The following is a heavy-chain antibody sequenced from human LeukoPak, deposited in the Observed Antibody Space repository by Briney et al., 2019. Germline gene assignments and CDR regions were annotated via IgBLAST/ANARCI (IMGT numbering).Heavy chain of an antibody. CDR2: ISASGGST. D-gene: IGHD4-17*01. V-gene: IGHV3-23*01. J-gene: IGHJ4*02. CDR3: AKGHSDYGTGFDL. Sequence: PGGSLRLSCAASGFTFSDFAMSWVRQVSGKGLECVSVISASGGSTYSADSVKARFTIARDNSRATVYLQMNSLRADDAAVYYCAKGHSDYGTGFDLWGQGTLVTVSS. CDR1: GFTFSDFA.